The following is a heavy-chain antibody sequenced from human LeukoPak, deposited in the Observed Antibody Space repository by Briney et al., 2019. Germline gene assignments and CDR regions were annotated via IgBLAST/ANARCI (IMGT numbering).Heavy chain of an antibody. D-gene: IGHD2-15*01. CDR2: INPNSGGT. CDR1: GYTFTGYY. V-gene: IGHV1-2*02. J-gene: IGHJ1*01. Sequence: GASVKVSCKASGYTFTGYYMHWVRQAPGQGLEWMGWINPNSGGTNYAQKFQGRVTMTRDTSISTAYMELSRLRSDDTAVYYCAREPDGYCSGGSCYSEYFQHRGQGTLVTVSS. CDR3: AREPDGYCSGGSCYSEYFQH.